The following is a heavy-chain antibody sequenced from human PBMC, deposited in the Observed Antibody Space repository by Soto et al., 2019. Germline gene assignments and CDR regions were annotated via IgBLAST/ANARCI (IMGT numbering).Heavy chain of an antibody. D-gene: IGHD1-26*01. J-gene: IGHJ4*02. Sequence: PGGSLRLSCVVSGFTLSDHYIDWVRQAPGKGLEWVGRTKNKAQRYTTEYAASVKGRFTTSRDDSENSVYLQMNSLKTEDTAVYYCVRWDSGNPENWGQGTLVTVSS. CDR1: GFTLSDHY. CDR3: VRWDSGNPEN. CDR2: TKNKAQRYTT. V-gene: IGHV3-72*01.